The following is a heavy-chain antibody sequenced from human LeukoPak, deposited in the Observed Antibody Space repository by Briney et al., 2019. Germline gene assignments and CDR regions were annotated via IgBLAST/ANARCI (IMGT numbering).Heavy chain of an antibody. J-gene: IGHJ6*03. CDR2: INNSGTT. Sequence: SETLSLTCAVYGGSFSGYYWSWIRQPPGTGLEWIAEINNSGTTNYNPSLKGRVTISIDTSKNQFSLKLSSVTAADTAVYYCASNRGYTSGLWYYYMDVWGKGTTVTVSS. CDR1: GGSFSGYY. V-gene: IGHV4-34*01. CDR3: ASNRGYTSGLWYYYMDV. D-gene: IGHD6-25*01.